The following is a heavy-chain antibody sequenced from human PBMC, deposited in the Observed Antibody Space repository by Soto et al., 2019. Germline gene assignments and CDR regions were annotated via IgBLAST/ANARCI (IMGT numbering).Heavy chain of an antibody. CDR1: GGSISSGGYY. J-gene: IGHJ6*02. Sequence: TVSGGSISSGGYYWSWIRQHPGKGLEWIGYIYYSGSTYYNPSLKSRVTISVDTSKNQFSLKLSSVTAADTAVYYCARDRAAAAGTLGMDVWGQGTTVTVSS. CDR3: ARDRAAAAGTLGMDV. D-gene: IGHD6-13*01. V-gene: IGHV4-31*03. CDR2: IYYSGST.